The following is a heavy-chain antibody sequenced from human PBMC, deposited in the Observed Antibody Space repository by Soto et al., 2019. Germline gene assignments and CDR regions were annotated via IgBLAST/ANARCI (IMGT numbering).Heavy chain of an antibody. V-gene: IGHV5-10-1*01. CDR2: IDPSDSYT. J-gene: IGHJ4*02. Sequence: GESLKISFKGSGYSFTSNWISWVRQMPGKGLEWMGRIDPSDSYTNYSPSFQGHVTISADKSISTAYLQWSSLKASDTAMYYCARHEYSSSILSWSYWGQGTLVTVSS. CDR3: ARHEYSSSILSWSY. CDR1: GYSFTSNW. D-gene: IGHD6-6*01.